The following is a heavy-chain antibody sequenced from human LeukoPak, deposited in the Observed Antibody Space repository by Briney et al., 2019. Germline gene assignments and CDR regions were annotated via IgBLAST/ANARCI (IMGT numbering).Heavy chain of an antibody. CDR2: IWYDGSNK. D-gene: IGHD2-2*02. CDR1: GFTFSSYG. J-gene: IGHJ4*02. V-gene: IGHV3-33*01. CDR3: ARGLPAAILQGDY. Sequence: GGSLRLSCAASGFTFSSYGMNWVRQAPGKGLEWVAVIWYDGSNKYYADSVKGRFTISRDNSKNTLYLQMNSLRAEDTAVYYCARGLPAAILQGDYWGQGTLVTVSS.